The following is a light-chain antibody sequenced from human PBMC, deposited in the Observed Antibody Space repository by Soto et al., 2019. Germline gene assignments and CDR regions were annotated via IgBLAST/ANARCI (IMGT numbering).Light chain of an antibody. CDR3: SSYTSISTLV. CDR1: SRDVGGYNF. V-gene: IGLV2-14*01. Sequence: QSALTQPASVSGSPGQSITISCTGTSRDVGGYNFVSWYQQHPGKAPKLMIYDVSNWPSGVSHRFSGSKSGNTASLTISGLQAEDEADYYCSSYTSISTLVFGVGTKLTVL. J-gene: IGLJ2*01. CDR2: DVS.